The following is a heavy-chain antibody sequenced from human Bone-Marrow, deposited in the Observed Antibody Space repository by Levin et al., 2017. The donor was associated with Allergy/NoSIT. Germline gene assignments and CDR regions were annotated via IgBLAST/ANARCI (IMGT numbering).Heavy chain of an antibody. CDR2: MYHSGST. Sequence: SQTLSLPCTVSGDSVPSGRFFCRWIRQPPGKGLEWIGYMYHSGSTNYNPSLKGRVTISLDTSKNQFSLKLTSVTAADTAVYYCASTPFYGSGSYYDHWGQGILATVSS. D-gene: IGHD3-10*01. CDR3: ASTPFYGSGSYYDH. J-gene: IGHJ4*02. CDR1: GDSVPSGRFF. V-gene: IGHV4-61*01.